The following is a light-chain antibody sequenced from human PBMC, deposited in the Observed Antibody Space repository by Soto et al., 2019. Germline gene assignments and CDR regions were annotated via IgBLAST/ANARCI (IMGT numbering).Light chain of an antibody. CDR1: QSISSS. J-gene: IGKJ1*01. V-gene: IGKV1-39*01. Sequence: DIQMTQSPSSLSASVGDRVTITCRASQSISSSFNWYQQKPGKAPKLLIYAASSLQSGVPSRFSGSGSGTEFTPPISSLEPEDFGTYSCSQSYSIPWTFGQGTKVEIK. CDR2: AAS. CDR3: SQSYSIPWT.